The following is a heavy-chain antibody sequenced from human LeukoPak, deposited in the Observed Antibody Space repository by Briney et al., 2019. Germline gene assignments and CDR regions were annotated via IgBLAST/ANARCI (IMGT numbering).Heavy chain of an antibody. V-gene: IGHV3-23*01. CDR1: GFTFSSYG. J-gene: IGHJ4*02. CDR3: AKDFLGSCSGGSCSYFDY. D-gene: IGHD2-15*01. Sequence: GGSLRLSCAASGFTFSSYGMSWVRQAPGKGLEWVSAISGSGGSTYYADSVKGRFTISRDNSKNTLYLQMNSLRAEDTAIYYCAKDFLGSCSGGSCSYFDYWGQGALVTVSS. CDR2: ISGSGGST.